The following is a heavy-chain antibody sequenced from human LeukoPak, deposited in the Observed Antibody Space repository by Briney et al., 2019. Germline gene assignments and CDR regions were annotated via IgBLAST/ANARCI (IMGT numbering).Heavy chain of an antibody. J-gene: IGHJ5*02. CDR3: ARSTMVNTATGWFDP. V-gene: IGHV4-34*01. CDR1: GGSFSGYY. CDR2: INHSGST. D-gene: IGHD4/OR15-4a*01. Sequence: SETLSLTCAVYGGSFSGYYWSWIRQPPGKGLEWIGEINHSGSTNYDPSLKSRVTMSVDTSKNQISLELSSLTAADTAMYYCARSTMVNTATGWFDPWGQGTLVTVSS.